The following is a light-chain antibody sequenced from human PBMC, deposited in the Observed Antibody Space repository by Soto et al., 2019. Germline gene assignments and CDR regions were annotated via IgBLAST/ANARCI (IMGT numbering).Light chain of an antibody. CDR2: EVI. CDR3: SSYTPSSTRV. Sequence: SVLTQPAAVSGCPGQSITISCTGTSSDVGAYDFVSWYQQHPDKAPKLMIYEVIYRPSGVPNRFSGSKSVNTATLTISGLQAEDEGDYYCSSYTPSSTRVFGTGTKVTVL. J-gene: IGLJ1*01. V-gene: IGLV2-14*03. CDR1: SSDVGAYDF.